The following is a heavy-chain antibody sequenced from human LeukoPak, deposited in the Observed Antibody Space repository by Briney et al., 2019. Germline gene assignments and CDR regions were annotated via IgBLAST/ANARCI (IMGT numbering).Heavy chain of an antibody. D-gene: IGHD6-19*01. CDR2: IWYDGSYK. J-gene: IGHJ4*02. Sequence: PGGSLRLSCAASGFTFDSYAMTWVRLAPGKGLEWVAVIWYDGSYKYYADSVQGRFTISRDNSKNTLYLQMNSLRVADTAVYFCARDRSSGWIDYWGQGTLVTVSS. V-gene: IGHV3-33*08. CDR3: ARDRSSGWIDY. CDR1: GFTFDSYA.